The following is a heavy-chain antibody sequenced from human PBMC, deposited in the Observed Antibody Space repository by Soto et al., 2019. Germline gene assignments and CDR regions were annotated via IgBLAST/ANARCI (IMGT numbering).Heavy chain of an antibody. CDR3: ARSAYYWNYFAWFDP. V-gene: IGHV3-11*01. CDR1: GFTFSDYY. J-gene: IGHJ5*02. CDR2: ISDSGSTI. Sequence: PGGSLRLSCAASGFTFSDYYMSWIRQAPGKGPEWLSYISDSGSTIYSADSVKGRFTISRDNAKNSLYLQMNSLRAEDTALYYCARSAYYWNYFAWFDPWGQGTLVTVSS. D-gene: IGHD1-7*01.